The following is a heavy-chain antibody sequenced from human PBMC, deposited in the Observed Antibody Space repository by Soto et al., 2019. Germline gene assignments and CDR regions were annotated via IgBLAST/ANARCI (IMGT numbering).Heavy chain of an antibody. D-gene: IGHD2-8*02. J-gene: IGHJ4*02. CDR2: ISRDGGTK. V-gene: IGHV3-30*03. CDR3: TGEVASGY. Sequence: QVQLVESGGGVVQPGRSLRLSCAVSGFTVSTYGMHWVRQAPGKGLEWVAVISRDGGTKYCADSVKGRFTISRDNSRNTLFLEMNNLRGDDMGVYYCTGEVASGYWGQGTLVTVSS. CDR1: GFTVSTYG.